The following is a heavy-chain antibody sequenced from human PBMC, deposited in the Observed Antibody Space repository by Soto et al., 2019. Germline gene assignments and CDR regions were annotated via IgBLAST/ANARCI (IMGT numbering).Heavy chain of an antibody. Sequence: SETLSLTCAVYGGSFSGYYWSWIRQPPGKGLEWIGEINHSGSTNYNPSLKSRVTISVDTSKNQFSLKLSSVTAADTAVYYCARGVRQQLVRYYYYGMDVWGQGTTVTVSS. V-gene: IGHV4-34*01. CDR2: INHSGST. J-gene: IGHJ6*02. CDR1: GGSFSGYY. CDR3: ARGVRQQLVRYYYYGMDV. D-gene: IGHD6-13*01.